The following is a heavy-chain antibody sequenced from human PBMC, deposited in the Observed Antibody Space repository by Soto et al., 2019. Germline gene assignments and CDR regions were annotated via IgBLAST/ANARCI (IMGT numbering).Heavy chain of an antibody. V-gene: IGHV1-18*01. CDR3: AREATDGWFDP. CDR2: ISTYSGNT. Sequence: QVQLMQSGAEVKKPGASVKVSCKASGYTFTSYDISWVRQAPGQGLEWMGWISTYSGNTNYAQKFRGRVTMTTDTSTGTAYMELRSLRSDDTAVYYCAREATDGWFDPWGQGTLVTVSS. J-gene: IGHJ5*02. CDR1: GYTFTSYD.